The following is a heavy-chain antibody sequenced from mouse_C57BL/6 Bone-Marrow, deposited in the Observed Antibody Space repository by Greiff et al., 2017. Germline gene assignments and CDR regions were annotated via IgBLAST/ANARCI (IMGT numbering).Heavy chain of an antibody. J-gene: IGHJ3*01. CDR1: GYTFTSYW. D-gene: IGHD1-1*01. CDR3: ARDTTVVAPAWFAY. CDR2: IDPSDSYT. Sequence: QVQLQQPGAELVMPGASVKLSCKASGYTFTSYWMHWVKQRPGQGLEWIGEIDPSDSYTNYNQQFKGKSTLTVDKSSSTAYMQLSRLTSEDSAVYYCARDTTVVAPAWFAYWGQGTLVTVSA. V-gene: IGHV1-69*01.